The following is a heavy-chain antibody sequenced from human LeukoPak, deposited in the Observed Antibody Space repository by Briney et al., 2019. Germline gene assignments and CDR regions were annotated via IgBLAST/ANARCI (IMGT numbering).Heavy chain of an antibody. V-gene: IGHV4-39*01. CDR2: IYYSGST. CDR3: ARREWLVRHFDY. CDR1: GGSISSSSYY. Sequence: PSETLSLTCTVSGGSISSSSYYWGWIRQPPGQGLEWIGSIYYSGSTYYNPSLKSRVTISVDTSKNQFSLKLSSVTAADTAVYYCARREWLVRHFDYWGQGTLVTVSS. D-gene: IGHD6-19*01. J-gene: IGHJ4*02.